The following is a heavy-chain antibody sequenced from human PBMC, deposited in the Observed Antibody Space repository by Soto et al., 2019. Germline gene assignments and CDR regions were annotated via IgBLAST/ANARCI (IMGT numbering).Heavy chain of an antibody. D-gene: IGHD6-13*01. CDR1: GFTFSDYY. Sequence: PGGSLRLSCAASGFTFSDYYMTWIRQAPGKGLEWVSYISSSGNSIYYADSVRGRFTVSRDNAKNSLFLQMNSLRAEDTAVYYCAGRAAAGRSFDYWGLGTLVTVS. CDR3: AGRAAAGRSFDY. V-gene: IGHV3-11*01. J-gene: IGHJ4*02. CDR2: ISSSGNSI.